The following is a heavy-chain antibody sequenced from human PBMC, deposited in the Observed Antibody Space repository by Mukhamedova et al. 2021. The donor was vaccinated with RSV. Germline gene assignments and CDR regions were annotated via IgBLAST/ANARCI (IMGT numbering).Heavy chain of an antibody. Sequence: VRQAPGKGLEWVSHISTGGSTIYYADSVKGRFTISRDNAKNSLYLQMNSLRAEDTAVYYCARRRGYADTPLDYWGQGALVTVSS. CDR3: ARRRGYADTPLDY. J-gene: IGHJ4*02. D-gene: IGHD5-12*01. CDR2: ISTGGSTI. V-gene: IGHV3-48*03.